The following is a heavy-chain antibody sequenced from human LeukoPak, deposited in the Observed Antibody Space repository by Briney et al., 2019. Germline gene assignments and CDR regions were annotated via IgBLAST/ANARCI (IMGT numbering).Heavy chain of an antibody. Sequence: GGSLRLSCATSGFTFSSYAMSWVRQAPGKGLEWVSAISGSGGSTYYADSVKGRFTISRDNSKNTLYLQMNSLRAEDAAVYYCAKEYYDSSGYYFDYWGQGTLVTVSS. V-gene: IGHV3-23*01. CDR1: GFTFSSYA. CDR3: AKEYYDSSGYYFDY. J-gene: IGHJ4*02. CDR2: ISGSGGST. D-gene: IGHD3-22*01.